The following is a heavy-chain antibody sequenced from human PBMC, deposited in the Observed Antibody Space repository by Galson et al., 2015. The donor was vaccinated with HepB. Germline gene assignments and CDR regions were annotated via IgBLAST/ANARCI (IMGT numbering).Heavy chain of an antibody. CDR2: IYYSGST. CDR1: GGSISSSSYY. J-gene: IGHJ6*02. V-gene: IGHV4-39*01. CDR3: ARSAMVRGVIIPYYYYGMDV. Sequence: TLSLTCTVSGGSISSSSYYWGWIRQPPGKGLEWIGSIYYSGSTYYNPSLKSRVTISVDTSKNQFSLKLSSVTAADTAVYYCARSAMVRGVIIPYYYYGMDVWGQGTTVTVSS. D-gene: IGHD3-10*01.